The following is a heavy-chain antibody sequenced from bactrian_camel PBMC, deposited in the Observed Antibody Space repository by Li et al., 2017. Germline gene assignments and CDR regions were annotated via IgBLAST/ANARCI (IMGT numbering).Heavy chain of an antibody. CDR3: QRDPVGAAHVSNY. D-gene: IGHD1*01. V-gene: IGHV3S53*01. CDR1: GFTEFTFDG. J-gene: IGHJ4*01. CDR2: MPSDRST. Sequence: HVQLVESGGGLVQPGGSLRLSCTASGFTEFTFDGANMGWYRQTPENECELVSTMPSDRSTYYSDSVKGRFTISQDNAKNTVYLQMNSLKPEDTARYYCQRDPVGAAHVSNYWGQGTQVTVS.